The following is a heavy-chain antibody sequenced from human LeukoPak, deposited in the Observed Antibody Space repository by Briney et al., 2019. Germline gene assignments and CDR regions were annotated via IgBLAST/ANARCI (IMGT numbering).Heavy chain of an antibody. CDR1: GYTFTSYG. Sequence: ASVKVSCKASGYTFTSYGISWVRQAPGQGLEWMGWISAYNGNTNYAQKLQGRVTMTTDTSTSTAYMELRSLRSDDTAVYYCAREGRGALAAVTDFDYWGQGTLVTVSS. CDR3: AREGRGALAAVTDFDY. CDR2: ISAYNGNT. J-gene: IGHJ4*02. D-gene: IGHD2-15*01. V-gene: IGHV1-18*01.